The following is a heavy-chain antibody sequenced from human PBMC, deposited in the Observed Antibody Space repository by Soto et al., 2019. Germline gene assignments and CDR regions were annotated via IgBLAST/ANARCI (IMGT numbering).Heavy chain of an antibody. CDR3: ARVVGYCTNGVCYTGDAFDI. CDR1: GGSVSSGSYY. J-gene: IGHJ3*02. D-gene: IGHD2-8*01. Sequence: SETLYLTCTVSGGSVSSGSYYWSWIRQPPGKGLEWIGYIYYSGSTNYNPSLKSRVTISVDTSKNQFSLKLSSVTAADTAVYYCARVVGYCTNGVCYTGDAFDIWGQGTMVTVS. CDR2: IYYSGST. V-gene: IGHV4-61*01.